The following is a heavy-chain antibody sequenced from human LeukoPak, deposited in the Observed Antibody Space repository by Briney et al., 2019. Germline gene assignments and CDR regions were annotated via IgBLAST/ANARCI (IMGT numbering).Heavy chain of an antibody. J-gene: IGHJ4*02. CDR2: MNIDGSEK. V-gene: IGHV3-7*03. CDR1: GFTFSSYW. CDR3: AKQLGYCSDGSCYFPY. Sequence: GGSLRLSCAASGFTFSSYWMGWVRQAPGKRLEWVANMNIDGSEKYYADSVKGRITISRDNSKSTLCLQMNSLRAEDTAVYYCAKQLGYCSDGSCYFPYWGQGTLVTVSS. D-gene: IGHD2-15*01.